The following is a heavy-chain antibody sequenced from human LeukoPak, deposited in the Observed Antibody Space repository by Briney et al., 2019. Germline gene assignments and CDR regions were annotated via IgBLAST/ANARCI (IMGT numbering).Heavy chain of an antibody. Sequence: GGSLRLSCAASGFTFSSYSMNWVRQAPGKGLEWVSSISSSISYIYYADSVKGRFTISRDNAKNSLYLQMNSLRAEDTAVYYCASFLMVRGANNIIDIWGQGTMVTVSS. V-gene: IGHV3-21*01. CDR3: ASFLMVRGANNIIDI. CDR2: ISSSISYI. CDR1: GFTFSSYS. J-gene: IGHJ3*02. D-gene: IGHD3-10*01.